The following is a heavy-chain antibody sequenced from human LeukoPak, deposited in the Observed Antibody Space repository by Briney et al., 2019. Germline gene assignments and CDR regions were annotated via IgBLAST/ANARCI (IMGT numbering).Heavy chain of an antibody. CDR3: ARAQTLSFSPSDY. CDR1: GFTFSSYA. Sequence: PGGSLRLSCAASGFTFSSYAMHWVRQAPGKGLEWVAVISYDGSNKYYADSVKGRFTISRDNSKNTLYLQMNSLRAEDTAVYYCARAQTLSFSPSDYWGQGTLVTVSS. J-gene: IGHJ4*02. V-gene: IGHV3-30-3*01. D-gene: IGHD3-3*02. CDR2: ISYDGSNK.